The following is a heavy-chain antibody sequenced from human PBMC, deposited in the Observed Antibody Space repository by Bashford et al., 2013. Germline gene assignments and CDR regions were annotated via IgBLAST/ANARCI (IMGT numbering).Heavy chain of an antibody. D-gene: IGHD3-16*01. CDR3: WRGWGEDTGGKFDY. Sequence: VRQAPGKGLEWVALISNDGSNENYADSVKGRFTISRDNSKNTLYLQMSSLRAEDTAVYFCWRGWGEDTGGKFDYWGQGTRSPSPQ. CDR2: ISNDGSNE. V-gene: IGHV3-30*03. J-gene: IGHJ4*02.